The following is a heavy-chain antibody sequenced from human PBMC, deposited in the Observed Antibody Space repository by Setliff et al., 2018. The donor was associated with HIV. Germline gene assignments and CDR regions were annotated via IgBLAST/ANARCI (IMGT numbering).Heavy chain of an antibody. J-gene: IGHJ5*01. V-gene: IGHV4-4*07. CDR1: GDSISNHY. CDR3: ARGRYDDWNYAARGNWFDS. D-gene: IGHD1-7*01. CDR2: IYGSGTS. Sequence: PSETLSLTCTVSGDSISNHYWTWIRQPAGKGLEWIGRIYGSGTSNYNPSLKSRVTMSFDSSNNQFSLKVSSVTAADTAVYYCARGRYDDWNYAARGNWFDSWGQGTLVTVS.